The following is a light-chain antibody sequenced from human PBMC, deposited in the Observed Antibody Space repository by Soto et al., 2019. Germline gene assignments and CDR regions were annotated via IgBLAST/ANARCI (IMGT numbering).Light chain of an antibody. Sequence: EVVLTQSPGTLSLSPGERATLSCRASQSVSSNYLAWYQQKPGQAPRLLIYAASTRDAGIPDRFGGSGSGTDFTLTISRLEPEDVAVYYCQQFGNSLYTFGQGTKLEIK. CDR1: QSVSSNY. J-gene: IGKJ2*01. CDR3: QQFGNSLYT. CDR2: AAS. V-gene: IGKV3-20*01.